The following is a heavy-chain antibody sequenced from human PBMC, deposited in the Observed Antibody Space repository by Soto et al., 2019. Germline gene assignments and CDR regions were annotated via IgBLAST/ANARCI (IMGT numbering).Heavy chain of an antibody. V-gene: IGHV1-18*01. Sequence: QVHLVQSGAEVKKPGASVKVSCQGSGYAFTTYGITWVRQAPGQGLEWMGWISAHNGNTNYAQKLQGRVTVTRDTSTSTAYMDLRSLRYGDTAVYYCARGRYGDYWGQGALVNVSS. J-gene: IGHJ4*02. CDR2: ISAHNGNT. CDR1: GYAFTTYG. CDR3: ARGRYGDY. D-gene: IGHD1-1*01.